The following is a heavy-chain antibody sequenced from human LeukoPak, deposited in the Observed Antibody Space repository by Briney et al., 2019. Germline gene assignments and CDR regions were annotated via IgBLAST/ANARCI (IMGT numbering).Heavy chain of an antibody. D-gene: IGHD5-18*01. CDR3: ARIVDTAMALDY. Sequence: SETLSLTCTVSGGSISSAYYWGWIRQSPGKGLEWIGSIYFSGTTYFSPSLKSRVTISVDRSKNQFSLKLSSVTAADTAVYYCARIVDTAMALDYWGRGTLVTVSS. CDR2: IYFSGTT. J-gene: IGHJ4*02. CDR1: GGSISSAYY. V-gene: IGHV4-39*07.